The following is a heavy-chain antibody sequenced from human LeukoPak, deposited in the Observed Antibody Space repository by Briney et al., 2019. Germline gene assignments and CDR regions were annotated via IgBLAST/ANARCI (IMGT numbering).Heavy chain of an antibody. CDR2: IYYSGST. CDR1: GYSISSSNW. J-gene: IGHJ4*02. Sequence: SSETLSLTCAVSGYSISSSNWWGWIRQPPGKGLEWIGYIYYSGSTYYNPSLKSRVTMSVDTSKNQFSLKLSSVTAVDTAVYYCAREMATAFDYWGQGTLVTVSS. V-gene: IGHV4-28*03. CDR3: AREMATAFDY. D-gene: IGHD5-24*01.